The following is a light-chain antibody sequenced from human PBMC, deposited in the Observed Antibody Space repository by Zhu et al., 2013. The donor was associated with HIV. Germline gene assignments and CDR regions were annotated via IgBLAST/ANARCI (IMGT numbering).Light chain of an antibody. CDR3: QQYGNSPPYT. CDR2: GAS. J-gene: IGKJ2*01. V-gene: IGKV3-20*01. Sequence: EIVLTQSPGTLSLSPGERATLSCRASQSISSTYLTWYQQKPGQAPRLLIYGASIRATGIPDRFSGSGSGTDFTLTINRLEPDDFAVYYCQQYGNSPPYTFGQGTKLEIK. CDR1: QSISSTY.